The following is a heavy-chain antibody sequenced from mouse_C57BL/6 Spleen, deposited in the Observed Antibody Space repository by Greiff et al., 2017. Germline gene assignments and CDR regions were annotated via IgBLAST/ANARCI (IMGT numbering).Heavy chain of an antibody. Sequence: EVKLVESGGGLVKPGGSLKLSCAASGFTFSSYAMSWVRQTPEKRLEWVATISDGGSYTYYPDNVKGRFTISRDNAKNNLYLQMSHLKSEDTAMYDCARDRGVYYYGSSFYYFDYWGQGTTLTVSS. CDR2: ISDGGSYT. V-gene: IGHV5-4*01. J-gene: IGHJ2*01. D-gene: IGHD1-1*01. CDR3: ARDRGVYYYGSSFYYFDY. CDR1: GFTFSSYA.